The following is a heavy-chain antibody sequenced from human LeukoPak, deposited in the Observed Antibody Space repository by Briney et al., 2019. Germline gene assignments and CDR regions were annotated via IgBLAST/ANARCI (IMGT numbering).Heavy chain of an antibody. Sequence: PSETLSLTCAVSGGSISSHYWSWIRQPPGKGLEWIGYIYYSGSTNYNPSLKSRVTISVDTSKNQFSLKLSSVTAADTAVYYCARHEAGDGYNGNWFDPWGQGTLVTVSS. D-gene: IGHD5-24*01. CDR1: GGSISSHY. J-gene: IGHJ5*02. CDR3: ARHEAGDGYNGNWFDP. CDR2: IYYSGST. V-gene: IGHV4-59*08.